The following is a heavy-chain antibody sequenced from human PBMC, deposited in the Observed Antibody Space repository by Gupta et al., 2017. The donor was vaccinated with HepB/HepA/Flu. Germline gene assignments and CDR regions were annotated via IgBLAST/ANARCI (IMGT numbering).Heavy chain of an antibody. CDR1: GASISSSTYY. J-gene: IGHJ3*02. V-gene: IGHV4-39*01. Sequence: QLQLQESGPGLVKPSETLSLTCTVSGASISSSTYYWGWIRQPPGKDLEWIGSINYRGRTYYKPSLKSRVTISVDTSRNKFSLNLNSVTAADTAVYYCARPVVLDVIGGFDMWGQGTMVIVSS. CDR2: INYRGRT. CDR3: ARPVVLDVIGGFDM. D-gene: IGHD2-15*01.